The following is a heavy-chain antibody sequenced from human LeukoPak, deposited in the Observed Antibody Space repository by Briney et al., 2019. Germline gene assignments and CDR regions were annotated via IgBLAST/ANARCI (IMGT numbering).Heavy chain of an antibody. J-gene: IGHJ4*02. CDR2: ISNYNGDT. CDR1: GGTFSSYA. Sequence: ASVKVSCKASGGTFSSYAISWVRQAPGQGLEWMGWISNYNGDTKFAQKFQGRVTLTTDTSTTTVYMEMRTLKSDDTAVYYCARDDYGGNSGLFDYWGQGTLVTVAS. CDR3: ARDDYGGNSGLFDY. D-gene: IGHD4-23*01. V-gene: IGHV1-18*01.